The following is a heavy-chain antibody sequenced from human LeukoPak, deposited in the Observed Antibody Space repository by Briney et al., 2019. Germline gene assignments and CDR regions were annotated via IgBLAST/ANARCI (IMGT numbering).Heavy chain of an antibody. CDR1: GYTFTSYG. Sequence: GASVKVSCKASGYTFTSYGISWVRQAPGQGLEWMGWISAYNGNTNYAQKLQGRVTMTTDTSTSTAYMELRSLRSDDTAVYYCAREYRGYSSSSIAFDIWGQGTMVTVSS. V-gene: IGHV1-18*01. J-gene: IGHJ3*02. CDR2: ISAYNGNT. CDR3: AREYRGYSSSSIAFDI. D-gene: IGHD6-6*01.